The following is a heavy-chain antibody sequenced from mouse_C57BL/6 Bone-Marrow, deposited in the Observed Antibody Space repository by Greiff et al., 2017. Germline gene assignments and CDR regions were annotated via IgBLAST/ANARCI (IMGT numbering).Heavy chain of an antibody. V-gene: IGHV1-69*01. Sequence: QVQLQQPGAELVMPGASVKLSCKASGYTFTSYWMHWVKQRPGQGLEWIGEIDPSDSYTNYNQKFKGKSTLTVDKSSSTAYMQLSSLTSEDSAVYYCAREGGSPYAMDYWGQGTSVTVSS. CDR1: GYTFTSYW. CDR2: IDPSDSYT. D-gene: IGHD1-1*01. J-gene: IGHJ4*01. CDR3: AREGGSPYAMDY.